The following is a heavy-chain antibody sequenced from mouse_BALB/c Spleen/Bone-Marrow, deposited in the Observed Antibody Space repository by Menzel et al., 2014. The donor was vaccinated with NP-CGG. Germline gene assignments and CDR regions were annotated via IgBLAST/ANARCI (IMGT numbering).Heavy chain of an antibody. Sequence: QVQLQQSGAELARPGASVKMSCQASGYTFTRYTVRWEKQRPGQGLEWIGYINPSSAYTNYNQKFKDKATLTADKSSSTAYMQLSSLTSEDSAVYYCTIRYYAMDYWGQGTSVTVSS. CDR1: GYTFTRYT. CDR3: TIRYYAMDY. CDR2: INPSSAYT. J-gene: IGHJ4*01. V-gene: IGHV1-4*01. D-gene: IGHD1-1*01.